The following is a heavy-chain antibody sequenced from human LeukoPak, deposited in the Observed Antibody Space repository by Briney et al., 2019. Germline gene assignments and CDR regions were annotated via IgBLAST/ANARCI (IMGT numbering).Heavy chain of an antibody. CDR3: AKNTSGSYFDH. V-gene: IGHV3-23*01. Sequence: GGSLRLSCAASGFIFSSYAMSWVRQAPGKGLEWVSTISGSGGSTYYADSVKGRFTISRDNSKNTVYLQMNSLRAEDTAVYYCAKNTSGSYFDHWGQGTLVTVSS. J-gene: IGHJ4*02. D-gene: IGHD1-26*01. CDR2: ISGSGGST. CDR1: GFIFSSYA.